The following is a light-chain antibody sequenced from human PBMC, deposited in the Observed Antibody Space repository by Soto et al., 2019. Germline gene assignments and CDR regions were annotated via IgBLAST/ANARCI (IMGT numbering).Light chain of an antibody. Sequence: QSALTQPASVSGSPGQSITISCTGTSSDVGGYNYVSWYQRHPGKAPKLMIYDVSNRPSGVSNRFSGSKSGNTASLTISGLQAEDEADYYCSSYTSSSTLVFGRGTKLTVL. J-gene: IGLJ2*01. CDR1: SSDVGGYNY. V-gene: IGLV2-14*01. CDR2: DVS. CDR3: SSYTSSSTLV.